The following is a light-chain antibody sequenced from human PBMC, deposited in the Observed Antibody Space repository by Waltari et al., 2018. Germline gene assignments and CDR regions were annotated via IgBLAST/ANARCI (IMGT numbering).Light chain of an antibody. CDR2: DAS. Sequence: EIVLTQSPGTLSLSPGERATLACRASQSVGRSLAWYQQKPGQAPRLLIYDASRRATGIPDRFSGSGAGTDFSLTISTLEPEEFAVYYCQHYVRLPATFGQGTKVEI. J-gene: IGKJ1*01. CDR3: QHYVRLPAT. CDR1: QSVGRS. V-gene: IGKV3-20*01.